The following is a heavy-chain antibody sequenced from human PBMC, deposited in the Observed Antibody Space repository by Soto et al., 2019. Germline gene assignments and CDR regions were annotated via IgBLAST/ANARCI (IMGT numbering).Heavy chain of an antibody. V-gene: IGHV1-18*01. CDR3: ARGGYYDSSGSRNYYYYGMNV. D-gene: IGHD3-22*01. CDR1: GYTFTSYG. J-gene: IGHJ6*02. CDR2: ISAYDGNT. Sequence: QVQLVQSGAEVKKPGASVKVSCKASGYTFTSYGISWVRQAPGQGLEWLGWISAYDGNTNYAQILQGRVSMTTDTSTSXAXMXXRSLRSDDTAVYYCARGGYYDSSGSRNYYYYGMNVWGQGTTVTVSS.